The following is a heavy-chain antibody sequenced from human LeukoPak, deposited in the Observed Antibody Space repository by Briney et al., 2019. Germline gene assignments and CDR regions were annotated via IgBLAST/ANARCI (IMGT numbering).Heavy chain of an antibody. CDR3: AKDPPYRGSGTTGYFQH. V-gene: IGHV3-23*01. Sequence: GGSLRLSCAASGFTFSSYAMSWVRQAPGKGLEWVSAISGSGGSTYYADSVKGRFTISRDNSKSTLYLQMNSLRAEDTAVYYCAKDPPYRGSGTTGYFQHWGQGTLVTVSS. CDR2: ISGSGGST. CDR1: GFTFSSYA. D-gene: IGHD1-26*01. J-gene: IGHJ1*01.